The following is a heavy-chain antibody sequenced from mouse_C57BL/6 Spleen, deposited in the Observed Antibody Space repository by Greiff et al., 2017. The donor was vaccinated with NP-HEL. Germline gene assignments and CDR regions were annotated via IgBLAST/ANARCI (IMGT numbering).Heavy chain of an antibody. Sequence: VKLQQSGAELMKPGASVKLSCKATGYTFTGYWLEWVKQRPGHGLEWIGEILPGSGSTNYNEEFKGKATFTADSSSNTAYMQLSSLTTEDSAIYYCAGLRRGGAWFAYWGQGTLVTVSA. J-gene: IGHJ3*01. V-gene: IGHV1-9*01. CDR3: AGLRRGGAWFAY. CDR1: GYTFTGYW. D-gene: IGHD2-12*01. CDR2: ILPGSGST.